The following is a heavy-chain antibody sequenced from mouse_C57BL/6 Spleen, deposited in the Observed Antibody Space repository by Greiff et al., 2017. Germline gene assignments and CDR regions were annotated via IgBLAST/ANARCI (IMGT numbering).Heavy chain of an antibody. CDR2: IYPGGGYT. Sequence: QVQLKESGAELVRPGTSVKMSCKASGYTFTNYWIGWAKQRPGHGLEWIGDIYPGGGYTNYNEKFKGKATLTADKSSSTAYMQFSSLTSEDSAIYYCARSTGTPYYFDYWGQGTTLTVSS. CDR3: ARSTGTPYYFDY. J-gene: IGHJ2*01. D-gene: IGHD4-1*02. V-gene: IGHV1-63*01. CDR1: GYTFTNYW.